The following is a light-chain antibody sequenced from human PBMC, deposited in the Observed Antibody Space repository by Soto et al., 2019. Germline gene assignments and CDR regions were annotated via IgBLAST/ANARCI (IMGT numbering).Light chain of an antibody. CDR1: SSNFGSNS. CDR3: ATWDRSLSVGV. Sequence: QSVLTQPPSVSATPGQKVTISCSGSSSNFGSNSVSWYQQLPGTAPKLLVYETNRRPSGIPDRFSGSKSGTSATLGITGLQTGDEDDYYCATWDRSLSVGVFGTGTKLTVL. V-gene: IGLV1-51*02. CDR2: ETN. J-gene: IGLJ1*01.